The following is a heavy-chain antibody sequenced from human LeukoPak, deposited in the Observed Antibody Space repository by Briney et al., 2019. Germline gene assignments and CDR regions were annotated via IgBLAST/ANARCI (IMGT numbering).Heavy chain of an antibody. D-gene: IGHD3-10*01. J-gene: IGHJ4*02. CDR1: GGTFSNYA. Sequence: SVKVSCKASGGTFSNYAISWVRQAPGQGLEWMGGIIPTFETANYAKKFQGRVTISADGSTSTAYMELSSLRSEDTAVYYCARGDRDWRYYGSGSYWYFDFWGQGTLVVVSS. V-gene: IGHV1-69*13. CDR3: ARGDRDWRYYGSGSYWYFDF. CDR2: IIPTFETA.